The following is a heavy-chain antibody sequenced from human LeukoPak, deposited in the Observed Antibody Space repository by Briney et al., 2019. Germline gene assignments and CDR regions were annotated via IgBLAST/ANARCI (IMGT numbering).Heavy chain of an antibody. V-gene: IGHV3-48*03. J-gene: IGHJ4*02. CDR1: GFTFSSYE. CDR2: ISSSGSTI. CDR3: ARARGIDLESRGLDY. Sequence: GGSLRLSCATSGFTFSSYEMNWVRQAPGKGLEWVSYISSSGSTIYYADSVKGRFTISRDNAKNSLYLQMNSLRAEDTAVYYCARARGIDLESRGLDYWGQGTLVTVSS. D-gene: IGHD3-10*01.